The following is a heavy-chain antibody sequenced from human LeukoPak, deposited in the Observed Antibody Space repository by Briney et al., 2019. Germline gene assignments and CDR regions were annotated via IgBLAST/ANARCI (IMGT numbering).Heavy chain of an antibody. J-gene: IGHJ6*03. CDR3: ARDLEFGGYYYYMDV. Sequence: GASVKVSCKASGYTFTSYYMHWVRQAPGQGLEWMGIINPSGGSTSYAQKFQGRVTMTRDMSTSTVYMELSSLRSEDTAVYYCARDLEFGGYYYYMDVWGKGTTVTVSS. CDR1: GYTFTSYY. CDR2: INPSGGST. V-gene: IGHV1-46*01. D-gene: IGHD3-10*01.